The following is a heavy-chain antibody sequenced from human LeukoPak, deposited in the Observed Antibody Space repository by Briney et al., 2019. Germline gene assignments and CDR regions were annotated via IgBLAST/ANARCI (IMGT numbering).Heavy chain of an antibody. Sequence: PSQTLSLTCTVSGGSISSGGYYWSWIRQPPGKGLEWIGYIYHSGSTYYNPSLKSRVTISVDRSKSQFSLKLSSVTAADTAVYYCARDIVEVDTAMVKGNYWGQGTLVTVSS. CDR3: ARDIVEVDTAMVKGNY. D-gene: IGHD5-18*01. V-gene: IGHV4-30-2*01. CDR1: GGSISSGGYY. J-gene: IGHJ4*02. CDR2: IYHSGST.